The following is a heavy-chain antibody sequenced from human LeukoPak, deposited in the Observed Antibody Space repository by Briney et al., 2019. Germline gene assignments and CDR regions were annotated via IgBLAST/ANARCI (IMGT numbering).Heavy chain of an antibody. J-gene: IGHJ5*02. Sequence: GGSLRLSCAASGFTFSSYWMSWVRQAPGKGLEWVANIKQDGSEKYYVDSVKGRFTISRDNAKNSLYLQMNSLRAEDTAVYYCARDWAYCSGGSCYSSGFDPWGQGTLVTVSS. CDR1: GFTFSSYW. D-gene: IGHD2-15*01. CDR3: ARDWAYCSGGSCYSSGFDP. CDR2: IKQDGSEK. V-gene: IGHV3-7*01.